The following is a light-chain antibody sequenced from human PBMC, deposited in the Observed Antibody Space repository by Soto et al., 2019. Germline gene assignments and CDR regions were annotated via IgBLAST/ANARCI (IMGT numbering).Light chain of an antibody. CDR2: GAS. V-gene: IGKV3-20*01. Sequence: EIVLTQSPGTLSLSPGERATLSCRASQSVSSSYLAWYQQKPGQAPRLLIYGASSRATGIPDRFSGSGSGTDFILTISRLEPEDFAVYYCQQYGSSRALTFGGGTKVEIK. CDR3: QQYGSSRALT. CDR1: QSVSSSY. J-gene: IGKJ4*01.